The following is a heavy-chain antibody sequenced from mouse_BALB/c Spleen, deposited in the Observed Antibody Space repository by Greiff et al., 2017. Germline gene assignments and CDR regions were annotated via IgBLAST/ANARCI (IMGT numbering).Heavy chain of an antibody. Sequence: VQLQQSGAELVRPGTSVKVSCKASGYAFTNYLIEWVKQRPGQGLEWIGDIYPGGGYTNYNEKFKGKATLTADTSSSTAYMQLSSLTSEDSAVYFCAAYYGKGAYYAMDYWGQGTSVTVSS. D-gene: IGHD2-10*01. V-gene: IGHV1-54*01. CDR1: GYAFTNYL. CDR3: AAYYGKGAYYAMDY. CDR2: IYPGGGYT. J-gene: IGHJ4*01.